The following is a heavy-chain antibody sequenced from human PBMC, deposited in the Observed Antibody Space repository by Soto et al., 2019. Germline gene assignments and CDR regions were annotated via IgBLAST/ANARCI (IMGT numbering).Heavy chain of an antibody. CDR1: GFTFSDYY. Sequence: GSLRLSCAASGFTFSDYYMSWIRQAPGKGLEWVSYISSSSSYTNYADSVKGRFTISRDNAKNSLYLQMNSLRAEDTAVYYCAKWGGAYSSGWYGAFDIWGQWTMVTVSS. D-gene: IGHD6-19*01. J-gene: IGHJ3*02. CDR3: AKWGGAYSSGWYGAFDI. CDR2: ISSSSSYT. V-gene: IGHV3-11*03.